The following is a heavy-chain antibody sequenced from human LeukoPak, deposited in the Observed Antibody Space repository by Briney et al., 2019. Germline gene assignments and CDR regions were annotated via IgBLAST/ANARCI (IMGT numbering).Heavy chain of an antibody. CDR1: GGSISSGGYY. J-gene: IGHJ4*02. V-gene: IGHV4-31*03. CDR3: ARDGIDGDYD. CDR2: IYYSGST. D-gene: IGHD4-17*01. Sequence: SETLSLTCTVSGGSISSGGYYWSWIRQHPGKGLEWIGYIYYSGSTYYNPSLKSRVTIPVDTSKNQFSLKLSSVTAADTAVYYCARDGIDGDYDWGQGTLVTVSS.